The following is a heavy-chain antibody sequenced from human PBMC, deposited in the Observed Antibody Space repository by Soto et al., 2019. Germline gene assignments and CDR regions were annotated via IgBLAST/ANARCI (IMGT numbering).Heavy chain of an antibody. J-gene: IGHJ5*02. CDR1: GFTFSSYS. V-gene: IGHV3-21*01. CDR2: ISSSSSYI. CDR3: ARSPGTTGWFDP. Sequence: GGSLRLSCAASGFTFSSYSMNWVRQAPGKGLEWVSSISSSSSYIYYADSVKGRFTISRDNAKNSLYLQMNSLRAEDTAVYYCARSPGTTGWFDPWGQGTLVTVSS. D-gene: IGHD1-1*01.